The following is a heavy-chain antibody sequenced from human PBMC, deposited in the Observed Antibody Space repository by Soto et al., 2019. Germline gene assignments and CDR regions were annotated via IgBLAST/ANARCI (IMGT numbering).Heavy chain of an antibody. D-gene: IGHD3-16*01. Sequence: RRLSFAASGFTFSRYSMNWVRQAPGKLLEWVSSISSSSSYIYYADSVKGRFTISRDNAKNSLYLQMNSLRAEDTAVYYCAREGDPLFPVNSNCFEPWGQGTLVSVS. CDR3: AREGDPLFPVNSNCFEP. CDR2: ISSSSSYI. CDR1: GFTFSRYS. V-gene: IGHV3-21*01. J-gene: IGHJ5*02.